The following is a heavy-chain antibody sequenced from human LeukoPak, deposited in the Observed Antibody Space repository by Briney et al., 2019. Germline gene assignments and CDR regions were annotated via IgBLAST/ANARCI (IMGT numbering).Heavy chain of an antibody. CDR3: AKPLRLATWGCFDC. CDR2: IIPIVGMA. CDR1: GGTFSSYA. V-gene: IGHV1-69*04. Sequence: ASVKVSCRASGGTFSSYAISWVRQAPGQGLEWMGRIIPIVGMANYAQKFQGRVTITADKSTSTAYMELSSLRSEDTAVYFCAKPLRLATWGCFDCWGQGTLVTVSS. D-gene: IGHD7-27*01. J-gene: IGHJ4*02.